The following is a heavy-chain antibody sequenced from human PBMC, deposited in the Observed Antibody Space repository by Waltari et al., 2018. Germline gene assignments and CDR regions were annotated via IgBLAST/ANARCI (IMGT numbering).Heavy chain of an antibody. J-gene: IGHJ3*01. D-gene: IGHD3-22*01. CDR3: ARRGYYYESTGNNQKSSHAFDV. CDR1: GDSISSGGGHS. Sequence: QLHLQESGSGLVKPSQTLSLTCAVSGDSISSGGGHSWSWIRQPPGKGLEWIGHIYHNGNTFYNPSLESRVTMSGERSSNQFSLGLSSVTAADAAVYYCARRGYYYESTGNNQKSSHAFDVWGQGTVVTVSS. CDR2: IYHNGNT. V-gene: IGHV4-30-2*01.